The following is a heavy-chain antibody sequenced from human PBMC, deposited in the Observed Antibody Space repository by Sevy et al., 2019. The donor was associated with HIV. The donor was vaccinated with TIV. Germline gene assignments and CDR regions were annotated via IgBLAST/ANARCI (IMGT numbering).Heavy chain of an antibody. Sequence: GGSLELSVEPPEFTFGTLPITWVRRAPGRGLGWVPPLTSRGSYILYADSLKGRFTISRDNAKNSVFLQMNSLRVEDTAVYYCVRDGWNYWGQGTLVTVSS. J-gene: IGHJ4*02. CDR2: LTSRGSYI. D-gene: IGHD2-15*01. V-gene: IGHV3-21*01. CDR1: EFTFGTLP. CDR3: VRDGWNY.